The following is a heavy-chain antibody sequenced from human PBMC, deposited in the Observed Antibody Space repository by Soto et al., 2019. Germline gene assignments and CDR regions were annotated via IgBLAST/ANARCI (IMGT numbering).Heavy chain of an antibody. Sequence: SETLSLTCTVSGGSISSYYWSWIRQPPGKGLEWIGYIYYSGSTNYNPSLKSRVTISVDTSKNQFSLKLSSVTAADTAVYYCVRVTYYYDSSGYYAYFDYWGQGTLVTVSS. CDR1: GGSISSYY. D-gene: IGHD3-22*01. CDR2: IYYSGST. CDR3: VRVTYYYDSSGYYAYFDY. V-gene: IGHV4-59*01. J-gene: IGHJ4*02.